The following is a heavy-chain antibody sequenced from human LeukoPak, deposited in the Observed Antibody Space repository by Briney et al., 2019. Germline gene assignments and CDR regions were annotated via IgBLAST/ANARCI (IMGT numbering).Heavy chain of an antibody. CDR2: VYYSGST. Sequence: SETLSLTCTVSGGSISTYNWNWIRQPPGKGLEWIGYVYYSGSTNYNPSLNSRVTISVDTSKNQFSLKLSSVTAADTAVYYCARARPRGYCSSTSCLDAFDIRGQGTMVTVSS. CDR1: GGSISTYN. CDR3: ARARPRGYCSSTSCLDAFDI. V-gene: IGHV4-59*08. J-gene: IGHJ3*02. D-gene: IGHD2-2*01.